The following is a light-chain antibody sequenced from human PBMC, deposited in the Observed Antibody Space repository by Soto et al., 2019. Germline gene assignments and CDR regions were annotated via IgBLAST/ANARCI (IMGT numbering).Light chain of an antibody. CDR3: LQDYNYPPT. Sequence: AIQMTQSPSSLSASVGDRVTITCRASQGIRFDLAWYQQKPGKAPELLIYAASTLQSGVPSRFSGSGSATEFTLTISSLQPEDFATYFCLQDYNYPPTFGQGTKLEIK. CDR1: QGIRFD. J-gene: IGKJ2*01. CDR2: AAS. V-gene: IGKV1-6*01.